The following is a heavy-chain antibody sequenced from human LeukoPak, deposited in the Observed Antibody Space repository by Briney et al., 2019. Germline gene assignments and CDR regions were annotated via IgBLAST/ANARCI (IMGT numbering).Heavy chain of an antibody. CDR3: ASGVRGVITKHSWFDP. CDR2: ISAYNDNT. V-gene: IGHV1-18*01. J-gene: IGHJ5*02. CDR1: GYTFTSYG. D-gene: IGHD3-10*01. Sequence: ASVKVSCKASGYTFTSYGISWVRQAPGQGLEWMGWISAYNDNTNYAQKLQGRVTMTTDTSTSTAYMELRSLRSDDTAVYYCASGVRGVITKHSWFDPWGQGTLVTVSS.